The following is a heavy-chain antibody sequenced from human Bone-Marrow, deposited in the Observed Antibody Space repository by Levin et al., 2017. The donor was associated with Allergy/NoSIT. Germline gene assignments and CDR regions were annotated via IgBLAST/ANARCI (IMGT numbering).Heavy chain of an antibody. J-gene: IGHJ5*02. CDR3: TSPHICSGGTCYYDYFDP. D-gene: IGHD2-15*01. CDR1: GDTFTNYA. CDR2: IIPLFGIT. V-gene: IGHV1-69*13. Sequence: ASVKVSCKASGDTFTNYAFMWVRQAPGQGLEWVGGIIPLFGITNYAQNFQGRVTITADESSTTAFLEFSSLRSEDTAVYYCTSPHICSGGTCYYDYFDPWGQGTLVTVSS.